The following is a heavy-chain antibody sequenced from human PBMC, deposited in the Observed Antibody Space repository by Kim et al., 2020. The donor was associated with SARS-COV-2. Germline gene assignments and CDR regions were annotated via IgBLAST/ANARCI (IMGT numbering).Heavy chain of an antibody. J-gene: IGHJ3*01. V-gene: IGHV3-23*01. D-gene: IGHD2-15*01. CDR1: GFSFSNYA. Sequence: GGSLRLSCAASGFSFSNYAMTWVRQAPGKGLEWLSAITETGEFTFDADSVKGRFTISRDNFKNTLYLQMNSLRAEDTAIYYCARSRDYWAFDVWGQGTMVTVSS. CDR3: ARSRDYWAFDV. CDR2: ITETGEFT.